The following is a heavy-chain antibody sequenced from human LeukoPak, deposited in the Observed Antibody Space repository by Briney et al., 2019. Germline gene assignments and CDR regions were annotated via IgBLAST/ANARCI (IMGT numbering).Heavy chain of an antibody. CDR3: ARRGYCTNGVCYPDSVDY. Sequence: GESLKISCKGSGYSFTSFWIGWVRQMPGKGLEWMGIIYPGDSDTRYTPPFQGQVTISADRSISTAYLQWSSLKASDTAMYYCARRGYCTNGVCYPDSVDYWGQGTLVTVSS. J-gene: IGHJ4*02. V-gene: IGHV5-51*01. CDR1: GYSFTSFW. CDR2: IYPGDSDT. D-gene: IGHD2-8*01.